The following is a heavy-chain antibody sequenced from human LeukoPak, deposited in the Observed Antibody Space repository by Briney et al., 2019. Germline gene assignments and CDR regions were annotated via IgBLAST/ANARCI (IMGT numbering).Heavy chain of an antibody. Sequence: PGGSLRLSCAASGFTFSSYSMNWVRQAPGKGLEWVSSISGSSSYIYYADSVKGRFTISRDNAKNSLYLQMNSLRAEDTAVYYCARGSYYGDFDYWGQGTLVTVSS. CDR1: GFTFSSYS. CDR3: ARGSYYGDFDY. D-gene: IGHD4-17*01. CDR2: ISGSSSYI. V-gene: IGHV3-21*01. J-gene: IGHJ4*02.